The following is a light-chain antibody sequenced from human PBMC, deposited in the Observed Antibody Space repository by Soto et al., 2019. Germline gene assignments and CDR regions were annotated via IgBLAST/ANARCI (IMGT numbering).Light chain of an antibody. V-gene: IGKV3-11*01. J-gene: IGKJ1*01. CDR1: QSVSSY. CDR3: QQRRNWPPGT. CDR2: DAS. Sequence: EIVLTQSPATLSLSPGERATLSCRASQSVSSYLAWYQQKPGQAPRLLIYDASNRATGISARFSGSGSGTDFTLTISSLEPEDFAVYYCQQRRNWPPGTFGQGTKVEIK.